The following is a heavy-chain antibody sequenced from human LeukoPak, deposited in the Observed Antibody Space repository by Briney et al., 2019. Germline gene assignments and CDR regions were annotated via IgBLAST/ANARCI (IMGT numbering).Heavy chain of an antibody. V-gene: IGHV1-2*02. Sequence: ASVRVSCKASGYTFTGYYMHWVRQAPGQGLEWMGWINPNSGGTNYAQQFQRSVTMSRVTSDTTAYMELTLLRSDDPAVYYCARSGAYAYGPKSYHWFDPWGQGTLVTVSS. J-gene: IGHJ5*02. CDR3: ARSGAYAYGPKSYHWFDP. D-gene: IGHD2-2*01. CDR2: INPNSGGT. CDR1: GYTFTGYY.